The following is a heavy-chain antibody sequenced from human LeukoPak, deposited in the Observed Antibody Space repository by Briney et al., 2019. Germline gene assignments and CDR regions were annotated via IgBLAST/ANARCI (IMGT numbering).Heavy chain of an antibody. D-gene: IGHD3-22*01. CDR2: IFPDDSDT. J-gene: IGHJ4*02. CDR1: GYSFTSYW. Sequence: GESLKISCKGSGYSFTSYWIGWVRQMPGKGLEWMGIIFPDDSDTRYSPSFQGQVTISADKSISTAYLQWTSLKASDTAMYYCARKLGPNYYDSSGFDYWGQGTLVTVSS. V-gene: IGHV5-51*01. CDR3: ARKLGPNYYDSSGFDY.